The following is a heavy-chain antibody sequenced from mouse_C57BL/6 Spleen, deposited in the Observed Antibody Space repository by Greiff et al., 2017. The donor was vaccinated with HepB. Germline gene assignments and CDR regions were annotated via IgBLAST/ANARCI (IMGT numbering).Heavy chain of an antibody. D-gene: IGHD4-1*01. CDR1: GYTFTSYW. CDR3: ARPTGEHWYFDV. Sequence: QVQLQQPGAELVRPGSSVKLSCKASGYTFTSYWMDWVKQRPGQGLEWIGNIYPSDSETHYNQKFKDKATLTVEKSSCTAYMQLSSLTSEYSAVYYCARPTGEHWYFDVWGTGTTVTVSS. J-gene: IGHJ1*03. V-gene: IGHV1-61*01. CDR2: IYPSDSET.